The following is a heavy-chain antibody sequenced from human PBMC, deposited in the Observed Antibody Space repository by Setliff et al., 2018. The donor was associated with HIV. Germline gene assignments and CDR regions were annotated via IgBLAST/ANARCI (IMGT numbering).Heavy chain of an antibody. V-gene: IGHV4-4*07. CDR2: IYTSGST. J-gene: IGHJ4*02. CDR3: ARGAIAAAGDFDY. Sequence: SETLSLTCTVSGGFISSYYWNWLRQPAGKGLEWIGRIYTSGSTNYNPSLKSRVTRSVDTSKNQFSLRLSAVTAADTAVYYRARGAIAAAGDFDYWGQGTLVTVSS. CDR1: GGFISSYY. D-gene: IGHD6-13*01.